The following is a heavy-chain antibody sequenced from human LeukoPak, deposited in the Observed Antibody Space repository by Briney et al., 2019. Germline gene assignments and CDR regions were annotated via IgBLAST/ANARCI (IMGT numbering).Heavy chain of an antibody. CDR3: AKDSSGYRGVNYFDY. CDR1: GFTFSSYG. V-gene: IGHV3-33*06. D-gene: IGHD3-22*01. J-gene: IGHJ4*02. CDR2: IWYDGSNK. Sequence: QTGGSLRLSCAASGFTFSSYGMHWVRQAPGKGLEWVAVIWYDGSNKYYADSVKGRFAISRDNSKNTLYLQMNSLRAEDTAVYYCAKDSSGYRGVNYFDYWGQGTLVTVSS.